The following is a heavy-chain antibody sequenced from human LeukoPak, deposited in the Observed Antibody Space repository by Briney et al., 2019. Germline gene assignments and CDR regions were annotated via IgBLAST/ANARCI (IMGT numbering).Heavy chain of an antibody. CDR3: ARVSRAASGWANFDY. Sequence: SETPSLTCTVSGGSISSYYWSWIRQPAGKGLEWIGRIYSSGSTNYNPSLKSRVTMSVDTSKNQFSLKLSSVTAADTAVYYCARVSRAASGWANFDYWGQGTLVTVSS. CDR1: GGSISSYY. D-gene: IGHD6-25*01. CDR2: IYSSGST. V-gene: IGHV4-4*07. J-gene: IGHJ4*02.